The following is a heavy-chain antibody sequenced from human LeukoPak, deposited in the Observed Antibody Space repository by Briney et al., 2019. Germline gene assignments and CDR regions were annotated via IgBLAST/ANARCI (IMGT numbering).Heavy chain of an antibody. CDR3: ARARSSYGYGDAFDI. Sequence: GRSLRLSCAASGFTFSSYAMHWVRQAPGKGLEWVAVISYDGSSKYYADSVKGRFTISRDNSKNTLYLQMNSLRAKDTAVYYCARARSSYGYGDAFDIWGQGTMVTVSS. CDR2: ISYDGSSK. D-gene: IGHD5-18*01. J-gene: IGHJ3*02. V-gene: IGHV3-30*04. CDR1: GFTFSSYA.